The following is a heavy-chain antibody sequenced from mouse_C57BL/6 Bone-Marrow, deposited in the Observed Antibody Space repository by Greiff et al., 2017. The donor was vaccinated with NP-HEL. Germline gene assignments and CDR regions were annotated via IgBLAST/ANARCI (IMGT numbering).Heavy chain of an antibody. CDR2: IDPEDGGT. CDR3: ARGGKGYWYFDV. J-gene: IGHJ1*03. Sequence: EVQLQQSGAELVKPGASVKLSCTASGFNIKDYYMHWLKQRTEQGLEWIGRIDPEDGGTKYAPQFQGKATITADTSSNTAYLQLSSLTSEDTAVYYCARGGKGYWYFDVWGTGTTVTVSS. CDR1: GFNIKDYY. V-gene: IGHV14-2*01.